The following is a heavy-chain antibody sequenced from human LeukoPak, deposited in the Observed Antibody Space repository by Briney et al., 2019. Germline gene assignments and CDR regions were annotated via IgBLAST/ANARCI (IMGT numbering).Heavy chain of an antibody. J-gene: IGHJ6*02. V-gene: IGHV3-48*03. CDR2: ISSSGSTI. CDR1: GFTFSSYE. Sequence: PGGSLRLSCAASGFTFSSYEMNWVRQAPGKGLEWVSYISSSGSTIYYADSVKGRFTISRDNAKNSLYLQMNSLRAEDTAVYYCARTHYYDNYYYYYGMDVWGQGTTVTVSS. D-gene: IGHD3-22*01. CDR3: ARTHYYDNYYYYYGMDV.